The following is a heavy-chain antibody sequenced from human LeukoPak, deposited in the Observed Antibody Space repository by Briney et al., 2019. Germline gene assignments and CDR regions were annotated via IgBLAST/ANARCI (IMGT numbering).Heavy chain of an antibody. V-gene: IGHV4-39*07. CDR3: ARDPKSAVAADWFDP. Sequence: PSETLSLTCTVSRVSISTVGYYWGWIRQPPGKGLEWIGSIYYSGITYYNPSLKSRVTISIDTSNNQFSLTLSSVAAADTAFYYCARDPKSAVAADWFDPWGPGTLVTVSS. CDR2: IYYSGIT. CDR1: RVSISTVGYY. J-gene: IGHJ5*01. D-gene: IGHD6-19*01.